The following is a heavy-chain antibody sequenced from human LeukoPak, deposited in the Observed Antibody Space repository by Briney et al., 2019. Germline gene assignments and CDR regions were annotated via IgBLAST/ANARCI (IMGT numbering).Heavy chain of an antibody. CDR1: GFTFSSYG. Sequence: GGSLRLSCAASGFTFSSYGMHWVRQASGKGLEWVAVISYDGSNKYYADSVKGRFTISRDNSKNTLYLQMNSLRAEDTAVYYCAKDLTYYDFWSGYYKGYYYYGMDVWGQGTTVTVSS. J-gene: IGHJ6*02. CDR3: AKDLTYYDFWSGYYKGYYYYGMDV. CDR2: ISYDGSNK. D-gene: IGHD3-3*01. V-gene: IGHV3-30*18.